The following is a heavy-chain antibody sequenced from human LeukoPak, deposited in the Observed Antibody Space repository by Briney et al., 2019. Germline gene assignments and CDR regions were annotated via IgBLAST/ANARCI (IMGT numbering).Heavy chain of an antibody. J-gene: IGHJ4*02. D-gene: IGHD6-6*01. CDR1: GFTFNSYT. CDR2: ISGSTTYI. Sequence: PGGSLRLSCAASGFTFNSYTMNWVRQAPGKGLEWVSSISGSTTYIYYADSVKGRFTISRDNAKNSLYLQMNSLRAEDTAVYYCARDLARQLGVCVYWGQGTLVTVSS. V-gene: IGHV3-21*01. CDR3: ARDLARQLGVCVY.